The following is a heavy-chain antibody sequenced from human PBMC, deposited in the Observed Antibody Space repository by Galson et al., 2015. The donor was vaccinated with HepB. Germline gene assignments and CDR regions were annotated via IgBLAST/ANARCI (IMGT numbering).Heavy chain of an antibody. J-gene: IGHJ3*02. Sequence: SVKVSCKASRYTFAGSDMHWVRQAPGQGLEWMGRINPNSGVTDYAQKFQGRVTMTRDTSISTAYMELSRLTSDDTAVYYCVRYSSSSYAFDIWGQGTMVTVSS. V-gene: IGHV1-2*06. CDR3: VRYSSSSYAFDI. CDR2: INPNSGVT. CDR1: RYTFAGSD. D-gene: IGHD6-6*01.